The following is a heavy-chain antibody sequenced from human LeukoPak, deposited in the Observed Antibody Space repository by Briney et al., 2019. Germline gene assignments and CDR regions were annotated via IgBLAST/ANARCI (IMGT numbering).Heavy chain of an antibody. D-gene: IGHD1-20*01. J-gene: IGHJ4*02. V-gene: IGHV3-23*01. CDR3: AKDLYNWNFFDY. CDR2: ISGRGDTT. Sequence: GGSLRLSCAASGFTFSSYTMNWVRQAPGKGLVWVSGISGRGDTTIYADSVKGRFTISRDNAKNTVYLQMSSLRAGDTAVYYCAKDLYNWNFFDYWGQGTLVTVSS. CDR1: GFTFSSYT.